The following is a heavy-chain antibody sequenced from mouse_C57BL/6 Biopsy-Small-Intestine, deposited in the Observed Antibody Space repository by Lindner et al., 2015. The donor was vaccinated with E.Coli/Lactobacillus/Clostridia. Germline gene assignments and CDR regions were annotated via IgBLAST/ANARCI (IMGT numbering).Heavy chain of an antibody. D-gene: IGHD2-1*01. CDR2: IYPGSGDT. V-gene: IGHV1-82*01. J-gene: IGHJ1*03. CDR3: ARGRGNFVYWFFDV. CDR1: GYTFSSSW. Sequence: VQLQESGPELVKPGASVKISCKASGYTFSSSWMNWVKQRPGKGLEWIGWIYPGSGDTKFNEKFKGKATLTADTSSSTAFMQLSSLTSEDSAVYFCARGRGNFVYWFFDVWGTGTTVTVSS.